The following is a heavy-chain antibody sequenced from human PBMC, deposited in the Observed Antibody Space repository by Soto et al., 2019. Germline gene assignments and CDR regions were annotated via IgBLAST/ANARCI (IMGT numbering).Heavy chain of an antibody. CDR1: GFSLTTSGVG. Sequence: QITLNESGPTVVKPAETLTLTCTFSGFSLTTSGVGVGWIRQSPGKAPEWLALIYWDDDKRYSASLKIRLTITQDTSKNHVVLTMASVDPADTATYYCAHRILRTVFGLVTTTAIYFDFWGQGTPVVVSS. D-gene: IGHD3-3*01. V-gene: IGHV2-5*02. CDR2: IYWDDDK. J-gene: IGHJ4*02. CDR3: AHRILRTVFGLVTTTAIYFDF.